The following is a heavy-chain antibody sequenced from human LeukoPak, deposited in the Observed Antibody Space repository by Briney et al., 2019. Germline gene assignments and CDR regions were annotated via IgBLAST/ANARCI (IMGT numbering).Heavy chain of an antibody. Sequence: GESLKISCQVSGYSFTSYWIGWVRQMPGKGLEWMGIIYPGDSDTRYSPSLRGQVTISADKSINTAYLQWSSLKASDTAMYYCARQGEARFGELTYFDYWGQGTLVTVSS. D-gene: IGHD3-10*01. CDR1: GYSFTSYW. V-gene: IGHV5-51*01. J-gene: IGHJ4*02. CDR3: ARQGEARFGELTYFDY. CDR2: IYPGDSDT.